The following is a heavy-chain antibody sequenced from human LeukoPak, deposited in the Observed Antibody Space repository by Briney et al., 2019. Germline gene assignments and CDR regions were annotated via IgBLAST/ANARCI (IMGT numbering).Heavy chain of an antibody. D-gene: IGHD2-2*01. J-gene: IGHJ3*02. CDR2: ISSSSSYT. Sequence: GGSLRLSCAASGFTFRDYYTSWIRQAPGKGLECVSYISSSSSYTNYADSVKGRFTISRHNAKDSLYLQMNSLRAEETAVYYCAREEITRSAFDIWGQGTMVTVSS. CDR1: GFTFRDYY. V-gene: IGHV3-11*05. CDR3: AREEITRSAFDI.